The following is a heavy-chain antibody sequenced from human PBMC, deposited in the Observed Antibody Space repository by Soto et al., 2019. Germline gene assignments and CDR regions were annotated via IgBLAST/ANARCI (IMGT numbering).Heavy chain of an antibody. CDR2: IYYSGST. J-gene: IGHJ4*02. V-gene: IGHV4-39*01. CDR1: GGSISSSSYY. D-gene: IGHD4-17*01. CDR3: ARSLRLGKGYFDY. Sequence: KPSETLSLTCTVSGGSISSSSYYWGWIRQPPGKGLEWIGSIYYSGSTYYNPSLKSRVTISVDTSKNQFSLKLSSVTAADTAVYYCARSLRLGKGYFDYWGQGTLVTVSS.